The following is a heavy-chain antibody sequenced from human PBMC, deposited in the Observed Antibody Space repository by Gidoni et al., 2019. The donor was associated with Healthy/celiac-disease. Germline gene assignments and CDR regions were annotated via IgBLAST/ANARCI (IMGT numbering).Heavy chain of an antibody. D-gene: IGHD6-13*01. CDR3: ARDPRSSWPTFDY. CDR2: IYYSGST. V-gene: IGHV4-59*01. CDR1: GGSISSYY. J-gene: IGHJ4*02. Sequence: QVQLQESGPGLVKPSETLSLTCTVSGGSISSYYWSWIRQPPGKGLEWIGYIYYSGSTNYNPSLKSRVTISVDTSKNQFSLKLSSVTAADTAVYYCARDPRSSWPTFDYWGQGTLVTVSS.